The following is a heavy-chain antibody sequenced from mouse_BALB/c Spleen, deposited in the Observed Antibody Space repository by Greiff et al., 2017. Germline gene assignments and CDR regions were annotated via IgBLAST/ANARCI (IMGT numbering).Heavy chain of an antibody. D-gene: IGHD1-1*01. Sequence: VQLQQSGPELVKPGASLTMSCKVSGYSFTSYVMHWVKQQPGQGLEWIGYINPYNDGTKYNEKFKGKATLTSDKSTSTAYMELSSLTSEDSAVYYGARRYYGSRGDWYFDVWGAGTTVTVSS. CDR1: GYSFTSYV. CDR2: INPYNDGT. V-gene: IGHV1-14*01. J-gene: IGHJ1*01. CDR3: ARRYYGSRGDWYFDV.